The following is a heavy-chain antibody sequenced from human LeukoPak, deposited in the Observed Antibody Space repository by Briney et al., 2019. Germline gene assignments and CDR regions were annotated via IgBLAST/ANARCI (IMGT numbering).Heavy chain of an antibody. Sequence: ASVKVSCKASGYTFTKYAIHWVRQAPGQRLEWMGWINAGNGNTKYSQKFQGRVTITGDTSASTAYMELSSLRSEDTAVYYCARGYSYGPPFDYWGQGTLVTVSS. CDR2: INAGNGNT. D-gene: IGHD5-18*01. J-gene: IGHJ4*02. CDR1: GYTFTKYA. CDR3: ARGYSYGPPFDY. V-gene: IGHV1-3*01.